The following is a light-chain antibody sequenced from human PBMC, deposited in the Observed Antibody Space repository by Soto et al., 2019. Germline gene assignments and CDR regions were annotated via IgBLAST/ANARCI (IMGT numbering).Light chain of an antibody. CDR1: SSNVGGYNY. V-gene: IGLV2-8*01. Sequence: QSALTQPPSASGSPGQSVTISCTGTSSNVGGYNYVSWYQQHPGKAPKLMIYEVTKQPSGVPDRFSGSKSGNTASLTVSGLQAEDEADYYCSSYAGSNIGVFGTGTKVTVL. CDR2: EVT. CDR3: SSYAGSNIGV. J-gene: IGLJ1*01.